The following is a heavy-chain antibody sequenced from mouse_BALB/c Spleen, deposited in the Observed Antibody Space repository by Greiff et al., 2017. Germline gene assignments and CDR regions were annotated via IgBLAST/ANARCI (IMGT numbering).Heavy chain of an antibody. CDR1: GFTFSDYY. J-gene: IGHJ4*01. D-gene: IGHD2-14*01. V-gene: IGHV5-4*02. CDR2: ISDGGSYT. Sequence: DVKLVESGGGLVKPGGSLKLSCAASGFTFSDYYMYWVRQTPEKRLEWVATISDGGSYTYYPDSVKGRFTISRDNAKNNLYLQMSSLKSEDTAMYYCARDNYRYAMDYWGQGTSVTVSS. CDR3: ARDNYRYAMDY.